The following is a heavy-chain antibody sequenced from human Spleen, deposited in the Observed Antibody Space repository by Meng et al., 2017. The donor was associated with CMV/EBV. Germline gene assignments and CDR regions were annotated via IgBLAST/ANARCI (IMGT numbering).Heavy chain of an antibody. D-gene: IGHD1-26*01. CDR1: GFTFSSYA. V-gene: IGHV3-23*01. J-gene: IGHJ6*02. CDR3: AKELGTTTDYYYGMDV. CDR2: ISGSGVST. Sequence: GGSLRLSCAASGFTFSSYAMTWVRQAPGKGLEWVSSISGSGVSTDYADSVKGRFTISRDNSKNTLYLQMNSLRAEDTAVYYCAKELGTTTDYYYGMDVWGQGTTVTVSS.